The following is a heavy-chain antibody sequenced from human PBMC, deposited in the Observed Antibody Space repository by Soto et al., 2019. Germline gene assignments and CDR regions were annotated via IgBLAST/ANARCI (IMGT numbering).Heavy chain of an antibody. CDR1: GYTFTSYG. J-gene: IGHJ5*02. CDR2: ISAYNGNT. Sequence: ASVKVSCKASGYTFTSYGISWVRQAPGQGLEWMGWISAYNGNTNYAQKLQGRVTMTTDTSTSTAYMELSSLRPDDTAVYYCARATGSSSWSTNWFDPWGQGTLVTVSS. D-gene: IGHD6-13*01. CDR3: ARATGSSSWSTNWFDP. V-gene: IGHV1-18*01.